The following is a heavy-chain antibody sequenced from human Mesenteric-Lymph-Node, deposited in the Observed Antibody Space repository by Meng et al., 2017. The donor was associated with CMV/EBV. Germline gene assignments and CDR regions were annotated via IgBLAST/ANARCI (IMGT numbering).Heavy chain of an antibody. CDR1: GYTFTGYY. V-gene: IGHV1-46*01. J-gene: IGHJ4*02. CDR3: ARDRPGEDKWD. D-gene: IGHD2-15*01. Sequence: ASVKVSCKASGYTFTGYYIHWVRQAPGQGLEWMARIDPSGDSPTYAQNFQGRVTMTRDTSTTTVYLDLTSLTSGDTAMYYCARDRPGEDKWDWGQGTLVTVSS. CDR2: IDPSGDSP.